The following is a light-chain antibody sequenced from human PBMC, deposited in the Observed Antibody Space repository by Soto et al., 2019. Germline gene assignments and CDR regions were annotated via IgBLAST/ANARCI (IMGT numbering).Light chain of an antibody. CDR3: GTWDSSRSAVV. Sequence: QSVLTQPPSVSAAPGQKVTISCSGSSSNIGNNYVSWYQQLPKTAPKLLIHDNNKRPSGIPDRLSGSKSGTSATLGITGLQTGDEADYYCGTWDSSRSAVVFGGGTKVTVL. CDR1: SSNIGNNY. V-gene: IGLV1-51*01. J-gene: IGLJ3*02. CDR2: DNN.